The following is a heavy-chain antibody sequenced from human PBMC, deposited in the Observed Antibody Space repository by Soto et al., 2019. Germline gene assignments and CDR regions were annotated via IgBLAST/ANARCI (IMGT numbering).Heavy chain of an antibody. CDR2: IIPIFGTA. Sequence: SVKVSCKASGGTFSSYAISWVRQAPGQGLEWMGGIIPIFGTANYAQKFQGRFTITADESTSTAYMELSSLRSEDTAVYYCARAYSSSWYHYYGMDVWGQGTTVTVSS. D-gene: IGHD6-13*01. CDR1: GGTFSSYA. CDR3: ARAYSSSWYHYYGMDV. J-gene: IGHJ6*02. V-gene: IGHV1-69*13.